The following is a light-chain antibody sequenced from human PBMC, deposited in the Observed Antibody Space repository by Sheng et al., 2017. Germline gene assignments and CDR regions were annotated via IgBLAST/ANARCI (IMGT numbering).Light chain of an antibody. CDR3: QQSDNFPLT. CDR2: DAS. J-gene: IGKJ4*01. V-gene: IGKV1-33*01. Sequence: DIQMTQSPSSLSASVGDRVSITCQASQDIRQYLNWYQQKPGKAPKLLIYDASNLETGVPTQGSVELDLGQILVSTISSLQPEDIATYYCQQSDNFPLTFGGGTKVEIK. CDR1: QDIRQY.